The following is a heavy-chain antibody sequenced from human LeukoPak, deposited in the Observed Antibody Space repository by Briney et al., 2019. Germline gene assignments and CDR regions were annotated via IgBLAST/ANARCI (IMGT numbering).Heavy chain of an antibody. CDR2: IYYSGST. V-gene: IGHV4-59*01. Sequence: PSETPSLTCTVSGGSISSYYWSWIRQPPGKGLEWIGYIYYSGSTSYNPSLKSRVTISVDTSKNQFSLKLSSVTAADTAVYYCARGYSGSYGRFDYWGQGTLVTVSS. D-gene: IGHD1-26*01. J-gene: IGHJ4*02. CDR1: GGSISSYY. CDR3: ARGYSGSYGRFDY.